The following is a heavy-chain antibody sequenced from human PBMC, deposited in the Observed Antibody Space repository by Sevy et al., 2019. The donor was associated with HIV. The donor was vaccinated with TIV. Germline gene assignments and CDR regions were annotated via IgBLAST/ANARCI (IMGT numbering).Heavy chain of an antibody. CDR2: LSFGCGEI. Sequence: GSLRLSCAASGFTFSKYSMSWVRQPPGKGLEWVSTLSFGCGEINYADSVKGRFTISRDNSKSSVFLQMNNLRPEDTAVYYCAREGCTKPHDYWGQGTLVTVSS. D-gene: IGHD2-8*01. CDR1: GFTFSKYS. CDR3: AREGCTKPHDY. J-gene: IGHJ4*02. V-gene: IGHV3-23*01.